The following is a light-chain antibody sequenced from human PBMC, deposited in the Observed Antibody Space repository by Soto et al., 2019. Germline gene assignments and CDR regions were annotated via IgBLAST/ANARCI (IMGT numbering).Light chain of an antibody. CDR3: QQYDNWPWT. CDR2: GAS. Sequence: EIVMTQSPATLSVSPGGRATLSCRASQSISDTLAWYQQKPGQAPRILIYGASRRETGFPARFSGSGSGTEFTLTISSLQSEDFAVYYCQQYDNWPWTFGQGTKVDIK. CDR1: QSISDT. J-gene: IGKJ1*01. V-gene: IGKV3-15*01.